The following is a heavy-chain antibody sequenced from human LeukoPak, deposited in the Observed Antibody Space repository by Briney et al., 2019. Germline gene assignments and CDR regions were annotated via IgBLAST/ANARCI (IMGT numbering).Heavy chain of an antibody. CDR2: VKQDGSEK. CDR1: GFTFTTYW. Sequence: GGSLRLSCAASGFTFTTYWMTWVRQAPGKGLEWVAKVKQDGSEKYYVDSVKGRFTISRDNAKNSLSLQMDSLRVEDTAVYFCARGDGFHRLWGQGTLVTVSS. J-gene: IGHJ4*02. CDR3: ARGDGFHRL. V-gene: IGHV3-7*01. D-gene: IGHD5-24*01.